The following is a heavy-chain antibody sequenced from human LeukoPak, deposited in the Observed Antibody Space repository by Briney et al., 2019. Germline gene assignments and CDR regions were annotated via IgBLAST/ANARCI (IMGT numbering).Heavy chain of an antibody. CDR3: AREDSGGSPGGFGP. CDR2: INHSGST. V-gene: IGHV4-34*01. CDR1: GGSFSGYY. D-gene: IGHD2-15*01. J-gene: IGHJ5*02. Sequence: SETLSLTCAVYGGSFSGYYWSWIRQPPGKGLEWIGEINHSGSTNYNPSLKSRVTISVDTSKNQFSLKLSSVTAADTAVYYCAREDSGGSPGGFGPWGQGTLVTVSS.